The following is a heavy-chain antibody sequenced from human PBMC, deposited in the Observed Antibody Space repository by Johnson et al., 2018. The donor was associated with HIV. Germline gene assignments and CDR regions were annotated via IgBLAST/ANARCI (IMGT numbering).Heavy chain of an antibody. V-gene: IGHV3-20*04. Sequence: VQLVESGGGVVRPGGSLRLSCAASGFTFDDYGMSWVRQAPGKGLEWVSDINWNGGSTGYADSVKGRFTISRDNSKKSLYLQMNSLRAEDTAVYYCAREESIVVVIAIQAFDIWGQGTMVTVSS. J-gene: IGHJ3*02. CDR1: GFTFDDYG. CDR3: AREESIVVVIAIQAFDI. CDR2: INWNGGST. D-gene: IGHD2-21*01.